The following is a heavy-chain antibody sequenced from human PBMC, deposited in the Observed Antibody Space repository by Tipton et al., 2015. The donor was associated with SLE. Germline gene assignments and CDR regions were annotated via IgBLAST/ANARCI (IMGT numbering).Heavy chain of an antibody. CDR1: GGSISSYY. CDR2: IYYSGST. Sequence: TLSLTCTVSGGSISSYYWSWIRQPPGEGLEWIGYIYYSGSTYYNPSLKSRVTISVDTSRNQFSLKLSSVTAADTAVYYCARAADMDVWGQGTTVTVSS. V-gene: IGHV4-59*12. CDR3: ARAADMDV. J-gene: IGHJ6*02.